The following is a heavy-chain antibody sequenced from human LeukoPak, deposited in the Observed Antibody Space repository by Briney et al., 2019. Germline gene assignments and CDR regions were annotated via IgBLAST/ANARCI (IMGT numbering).Heavy chain of an antibody. V-gene: IGHV3-53*01. Sequence: PGGSLRLSCAASGFTVSSNYMSWVRQAPGKGLEWVSVIYSGGSTYYADSVKGRFTISRDNSKNTLFLQMNSLRADDTAVYYCVTQSSGYYVSHADYWGQGTLVTVSS. CDR1: GFTVSSNY. CDR2: IYSGGST. J-gene: IGHJ4*02. CDR3: VTQSSGYYVSHADY. D-gene: IGHD3-22*01.